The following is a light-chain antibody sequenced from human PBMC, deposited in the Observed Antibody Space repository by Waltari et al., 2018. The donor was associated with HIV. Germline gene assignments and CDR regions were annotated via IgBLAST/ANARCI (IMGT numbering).Light chain of an antibody. CDR2: DVD. V-gene: IGLV2-14*03. Sequence: SAVTQSASVSGLPGQSTTISCTGGDSDFGLYNFVSWYQQHSGKPPKLILYDVDSRASGVSVRFSGSRSGNTASLTISGLRAEDEAHYYCASFTGDNTVMFGGGTEVTVL. CDR3: ASFTGDNTVM. CDR1: DSDFGLYNF. J-gene: IGLJ3*02.